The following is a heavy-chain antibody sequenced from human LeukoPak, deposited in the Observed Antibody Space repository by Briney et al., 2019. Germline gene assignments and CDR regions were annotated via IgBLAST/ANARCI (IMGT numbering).Heavy chain of an antibody. CDR3: ARASTYYYGSGSMLFDY. CDR1: GWSFSGYY. CDR2: INHSGST. Sequence: SETLSLTCAGYGWSFSGYYWSWIRQPPGKGLEWIGEINHSGSTNYNPSLKSRGTISVDTSKKQYSLKLSSVTAADTAVYYCARASTYYYGSGSMLFDYWGQGTLVTVSS. V-gene: IGHV4-34*01. J-gene: IGHJ4*02. D-gene: IGHD3-10*01.